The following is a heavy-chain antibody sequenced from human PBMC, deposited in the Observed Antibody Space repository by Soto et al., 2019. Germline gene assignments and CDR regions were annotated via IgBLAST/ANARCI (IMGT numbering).Heavy chain of an antibody. CDR3: AKDRVTMVRVPRLDYYYYYGMDV. J-gene: IGHJ6*02. Sequence: PSETLSLTCTVSGGSSSGYYWSWIRQPPGKGLEWIGYMYNTGSTVYNPSFKSRVTISVDTSKNQFSLKLNSVTAADTAVYYCAKDRVTMVRVPRLDYYYYYGMDVWGQGTTVTVSS. D-gene: IGHD3-10*01. CDR2: MYNTGST. V-gene: IGHV4-59*01. CDR1: GGSSSGYY.